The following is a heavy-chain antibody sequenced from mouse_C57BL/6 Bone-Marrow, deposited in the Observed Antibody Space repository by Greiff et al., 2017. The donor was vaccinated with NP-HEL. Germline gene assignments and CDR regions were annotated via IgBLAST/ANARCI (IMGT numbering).Heavy chain of an antibody. V-gene: IGHV5-4*01. Sequence: EVHLVESGGGLVKPGGSLKLSCAASGFTFSSYAMSWVRQTPEKRLEWVATISDGGSYTYYPDNVKGRFTISRDNAKNNLYLQMSYLKSEDTAMYYCARDLITTVAYYFDYWGQGTTLTVSS. D-gene: IGHD1-1*01. CDR2: ISDGGSYT. CDR3: ARDLITTVAYYFDY. J-gene: IGHJ2*01. CDR1: GFTFSSYA.